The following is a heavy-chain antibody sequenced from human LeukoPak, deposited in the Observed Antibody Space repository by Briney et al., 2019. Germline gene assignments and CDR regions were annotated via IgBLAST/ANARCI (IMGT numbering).Heavy chain of an antibody. Sequence: GASVKVSCKASGYTFTSYGISWVRQAPGQGLEWMGWISAYNGNTNYAQKLQGRVTMTTDTSTSTAYMELRSLRSDDTAVYYCARDGPGYSSGWSTIYYYYYMDVWGKGTTVTVSS. J-gene: IGHJ6*03. CDR1: GYTFTSYG. CDR3: ARDGPGYSSGWSTIYYYYYMDV. CDR2: ISAYNGNT. V-gene: IGHV1-18*01. D-gene: IGHD6-19*01.